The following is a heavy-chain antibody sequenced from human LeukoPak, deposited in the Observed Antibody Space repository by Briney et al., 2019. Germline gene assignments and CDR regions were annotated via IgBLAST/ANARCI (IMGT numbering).Heavy chain of an antibody. CDR3: ARAPRYCSGGSCGRPYYYYMDV. J-gene: IGHJ6*03. D-gene: IGHD2-15*01. V-gene: IGHV1-2*02. CDR2: INPNSGGT. CDR1: GYTLTGYY. Sequence: EASVKVSCKASGYTLTGYYMHWVRQAPGQGLEWMGWINPNSGGTNYAQKFQGRVTMTRDTSISTAYMELSRLRSDDTAVYYCARAPRYCSGGSCGRPYYYYMDVWGKGTTVTVSS.